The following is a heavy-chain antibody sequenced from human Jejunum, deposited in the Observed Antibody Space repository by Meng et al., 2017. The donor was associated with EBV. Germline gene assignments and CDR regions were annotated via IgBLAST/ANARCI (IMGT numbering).Heavy chain of an antibody. CDR2: ITGSSGTT. CDR1: GFTFSSSA. V-gene: IGHV3-23*01. D-gene: IGHD1-1*01. J-gene: IGHJ4*02. Sequence: VQLLGSGGGLVKPGGSLRLSCAASGFTFSSSAMSWVRQAPGKGLEWVSVITGSSGTTYYADSVKGRLTISRDTSKNTLYLQMNGLRAEDTAIYYCAKLTNYWGQGTLVTVSS. CDR3: AKLTNY.